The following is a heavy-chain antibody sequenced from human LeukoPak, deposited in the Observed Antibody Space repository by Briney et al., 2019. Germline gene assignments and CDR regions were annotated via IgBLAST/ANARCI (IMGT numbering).Heavy chain of an antibody. CDR2: IYYSGST. D-gene: IGHD1-26*01. CDR1: GGSISSYY. J-gene: IGHJ4*02. Sequence: SETLSLTCTVSGGSISSYYWSWIRQPPGKGLEWIGYIYYSGSTNYNPSLKSRVTISVDTSKNQFSLKLSSVTAADTAVYYCARHSGATTNYLDYWGQGTLVTVSS. V-gene: IGHV4-59*08. CDR3: ARHSGATTNYLDY.